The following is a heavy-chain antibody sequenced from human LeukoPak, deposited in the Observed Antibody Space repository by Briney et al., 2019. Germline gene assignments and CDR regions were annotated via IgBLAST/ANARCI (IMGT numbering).Heavy chain of an antibody. D-gene: IGHD4-17*01. CDR2: ISYDGSNK. Sequence: PGRSLRLSCAASGFTFNSYAMHWVRQAPGKGLEWVAVISYDGSNKYYADSVKGRFTISRDNSKNTLYLQMNSLRAEDTAVYYCASPPEATVTLDWGQGTLVTVSS. CDR3: ASPPEATVTLD. CDR1: GFTFNSYA. J-gene: IGHJ4*02. V-gene: IGHV3-30-3*01.